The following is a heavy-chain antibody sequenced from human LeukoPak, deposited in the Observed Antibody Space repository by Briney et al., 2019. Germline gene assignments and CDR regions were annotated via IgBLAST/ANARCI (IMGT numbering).Heavy chain of an antibody. CDR3: ARGDSSGWPGRYYYYYYGMDV. V-gene: IGHV4-34*01. CDR2: INHSGST. J-gene: IGHJ6*02. D-gene: IGHD6-19*01. Sequence: SETLSLTCTVSGGSISNYYWSWIRQPPGKGLEWIGEINHSGSTNYNPSLKSRVTISVDTSKNQFSLKLSSVTAADTAVYYCARGDSSGWPGRYYYYYYGMDVWGQGTTVTVSS. CDR1: GGSISNYY.